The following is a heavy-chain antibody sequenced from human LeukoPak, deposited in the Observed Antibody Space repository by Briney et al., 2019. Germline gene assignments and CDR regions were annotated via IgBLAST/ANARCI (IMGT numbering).Heavy chain of an antibody. CDR3: ARVGSSGFAPSYFDY. V-gene: IGHV3-74*01. Sequence: GGSLRLSCAASGFTFSSYWTHWVRQAPGKGLVWVSRINSDGSSTSYADSVKGRFTISRDNAKNTLYLQMNSLRAEDTAVYYCARVGSSGFAPSYFDYWGQGTLVTVSS. D-gene: IGHD6-6*01. CDR1: GFTFSSYW. J-gene: IGHJ4*02. CDR2: INSDGSST.